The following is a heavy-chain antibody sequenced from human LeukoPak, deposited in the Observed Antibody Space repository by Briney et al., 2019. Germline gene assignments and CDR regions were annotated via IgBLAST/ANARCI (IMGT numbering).Heavy chain of an antibody. CDR2: IKQDGSEK. Sequence: GVSLRLSCAASGFTFSSYWMSWVRQAQGKGLEWVANIKQDGSEKYYVDSVKGRFTISRDNAKNSLYLQMNSLRAEDTAVYYCARDSSSWSHLDYWGQGTLVTVSS. CDR1: GFTFSSYW. V-gene: IGHV3-7*01. D-gene: IGHD6-13*01. CDR3: ARDSSSWSHLDY. J-gene: IGHJ4*02.